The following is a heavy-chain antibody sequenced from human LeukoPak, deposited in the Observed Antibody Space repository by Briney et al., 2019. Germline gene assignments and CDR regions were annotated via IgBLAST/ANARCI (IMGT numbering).Heavy chain of an antibody. CDR3: ARGSTSFWSGYYFF. V-gene: IGHV4-34*01. J-gene: IGHJ4*02. Sequence: SETLSLTCAVYGGSFSGYYWSWIRQPPGKGLEWIGEINHSGSTNYNPSLKSRVTISVDTSKNQFSLKLSSVTAADTAVYYCARGSTSFWSGYYFFWGQGTLVTVSS. CDR1: GGSFSGYY. D-gene: IGHD3-3*01. CDR2: INHSGST.